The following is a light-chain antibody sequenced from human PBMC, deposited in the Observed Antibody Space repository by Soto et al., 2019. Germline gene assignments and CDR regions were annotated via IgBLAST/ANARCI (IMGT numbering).Light chain of an antibody. J-gene: IGKJ4*01. CDR2: AAS. CDR1: QSISSY. V-gene: IGKV1-39*01. Sequence: DIQMTQSPSSLSASVGDRVTITCRASQSISSYLNWYQQKQGKAPQLLIYAASSLQSGVPSRFSGSGSGTEFTLTISSLQPEDFATYYCQQSYSTPLTFGGGTKVEIK. CDR3: QQSYSTPLT.